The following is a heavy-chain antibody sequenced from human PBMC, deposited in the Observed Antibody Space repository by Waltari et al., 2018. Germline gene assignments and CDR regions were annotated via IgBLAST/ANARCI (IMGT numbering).Heavy chain of an antibody. V-gene: IGHV3-53*01. CDR2: IYSGGST. Sequence: EVQLVESGGGLIQPGGSLRLSCAASGFTVSSNYMSWVRQAPGKGLEWVAVIYSGGSTYYADSVKGRFTISRDNSKNTLYLQRNSLRAEDTAVYYCARDGDSGYDFGYDYWGQGTLVTVSS. CDR3: ARDGDSGYDFGYDY. J-gene: IGHJ4*02. D-gene: IGHD5-12*01. CDR1: GFTVSSNY.